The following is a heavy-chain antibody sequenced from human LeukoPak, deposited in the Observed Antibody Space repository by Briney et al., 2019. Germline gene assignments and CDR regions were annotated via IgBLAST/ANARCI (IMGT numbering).Heavy chain of an antibody. CDR1: GFTFSSYA. CDR3: AKDHTYYYDSSGLF. J-gene: IGHJ4*02. Sequence: GGSLRLSCAASGFTFSSYAMHWVRQAPGKGLEWVAFIRYDGSNKYYADSVKGRFTISRDNSKNTLYLQMNSLRAEDTAVYYCAKDHTYYYDSSGLFWGQGTLVTVSS. CDR2: IRYDGSNK. D-gene: IGHD3-22*01. V-gene: IGHV3-30*02.